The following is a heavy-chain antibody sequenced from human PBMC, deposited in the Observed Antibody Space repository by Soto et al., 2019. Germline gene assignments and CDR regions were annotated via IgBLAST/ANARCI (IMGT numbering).Heavy chain of an antibody. CDR2: ISYDGSNQ. J-gene: IGHJ6*02. CDR3: AKGHPYYFDSGDYYGGYYYGMDV. D-gene: IGHD3-22*01. CDR1: GFTFNIYG. V-gene: IGHV3-30*18. Sequence: GGSLRLSCAASGFTFNIYGMHWVRQAPDKGLEWVALISYDGSNQYYADSVKGRFTISRDNSKNTLYLQMNSPRAEDTAVYYCAKGHPYYFDSGDYYGGYYYGMDVWGQGTTVTVSS.